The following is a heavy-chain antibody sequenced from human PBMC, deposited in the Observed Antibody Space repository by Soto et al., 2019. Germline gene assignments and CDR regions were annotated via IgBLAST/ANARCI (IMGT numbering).Heavy chain of an antibody. V-gene: IGHV3-30*18. CDR1: GFTFSSYG. CDR2: MSYDGSNE. Sequence: QVQLVESGGGVVQPGRSLRLSCAASGFTFSSYGMHWVRKAPGKGLEWVAVMSYDGSNEYYADSVKGRFTISRDNSKNTLYLQMNSLRAEDTAVYYCAKGEYYYDSNGYSPFDYWGQGTLVTVSS. D-gene: IGHD3-22*01. J-gene: IGHJ4*02. CDR3: AKGEYYYDSNGYSPFDY.